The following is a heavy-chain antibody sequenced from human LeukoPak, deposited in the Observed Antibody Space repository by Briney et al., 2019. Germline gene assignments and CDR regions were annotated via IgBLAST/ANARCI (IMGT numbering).Heavy chain of an antibody. D-gene: IGHD6-19*01. CDR2: LSAGGTT. Sequence: GGSLRLSCGASGFTFNKYAMTWVRQAPGKGLEWVSTLSAGGTTDYADSVKGRFTISRDSSKNTLYLLMNSLRAEDTAVYYCTKVPSSLAVADQGYFDYWGQGTLVTVSS. CDR3: TKVPSSLAVADQGYFDY. V-gene: IGHV3-23*01. J-gene: IGHJ4*02. CDR1: GFTFNKYA.